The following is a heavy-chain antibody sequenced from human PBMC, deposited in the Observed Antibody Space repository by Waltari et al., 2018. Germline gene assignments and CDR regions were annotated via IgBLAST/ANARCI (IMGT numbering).Heavy chain of an antibody. CDR2: IIPIVATV. V-gene: IGHV1-69*08. D-gene: IGHD6-13*01. Sequence: QVQLVQSGAEVKKPGSSVMVYCKDSGDTLTNYAIHWVRQAPGQGLEWVGRIIPIVATVNFAQKFQDRVTITAATSTSTAYMEVSSLRSDDTAMYYCAVTLSAAPFYGLDVWGQGTTVTVFS. J-gene: IGHJ6*02. CDR3: AVTLSAAPFYGLDV. CDR1: GDTLTNYA.